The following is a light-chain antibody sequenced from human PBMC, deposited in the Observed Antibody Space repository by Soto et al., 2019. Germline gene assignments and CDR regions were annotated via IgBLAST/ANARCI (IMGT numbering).Light chain of an antibody. V-gene: IGKV1-33*01. Sequence: DIQMTQSPSSLSASVGDRVTITCQASRDIRKYLNWYQQKPGKAPKLLIYDASNLETGVTSKFSGSGYVTDFTFTISSLQSEDIATYYCQQYHTLVSFGGGTKVEIK. J-gene: IGKJ4*01. CDR3: QQYHTLVS. CDR2: DAS. CDR1: RDIRKY.